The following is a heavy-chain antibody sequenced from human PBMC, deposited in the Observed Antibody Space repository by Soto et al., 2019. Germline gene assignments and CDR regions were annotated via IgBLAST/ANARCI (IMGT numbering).Heavy chain of an antibody. Sequence: SETLSLTCTVSGGSISSGDYSWSWVRQSPGMGLEWIGHIYNSGITYYNPSLKSRVVISIDTSRNQFSLRLNSLTAADRAVYFCARGVTVFGLVSRFWFDSWGQGTVGTCS. CDR1: GGSISSGDYS. J-gene: IGHJ5*01. CDR3: ARGVTVFGLVSRFWFDS. V-gene: IGHV4-30-4*01. CDR2: IYNSGIT. D-gene: IGHD3-3*01.